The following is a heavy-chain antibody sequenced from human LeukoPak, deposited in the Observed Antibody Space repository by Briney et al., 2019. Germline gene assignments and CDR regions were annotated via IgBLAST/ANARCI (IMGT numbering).Heavy chain of an antibody. CDR3: EKDLFLFFGDS. J-gene: IGHJ4*02. CDR2: IVSDGYKS. CDR1: GFTFSSYP. Sequence: PGGSLGLSCAASGFTFSSYPMNWVRQAPGKGLEWVSTIVSDGYKSYYADSVRGRFAISRDNSQNTVYLQMNSLTAEDTAVCYCEKDLFLFFGDSRGQGTLVTVSS. D-gene: IGHD2-21*01. V-gene: IGHV3-23*01.